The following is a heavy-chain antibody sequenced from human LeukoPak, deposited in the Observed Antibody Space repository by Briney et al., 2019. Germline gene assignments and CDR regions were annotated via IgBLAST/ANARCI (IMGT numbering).Heavy chain of an antibody. J-gene: IGHJ4*02. CDR1: GFTFSSYG. CDR2: ISGSGGST. V-gene: IGHV3-23*01. D-gene: IGHD3-22*01. CDR3: AKQTTYYYDSSGYYHFDY. Sequence: QPGGSLRLSCAASGFTFSSYGMSWVRQAPGKGLEWVSAISGSGGSTYYADSVKGRFTISRDNSKNTLYLQMNSLRAEDTAVYYCAKQTTYYYDSSGYYHFDYWGQGTLVTVSS.